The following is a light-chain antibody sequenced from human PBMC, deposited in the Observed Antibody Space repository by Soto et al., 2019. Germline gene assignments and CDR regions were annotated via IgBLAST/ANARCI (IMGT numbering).Light chain of an antibody. CDR1: SSDVGGYNY. Sequence: QSARTQAASGSGSPGEASTISCTGTSSDVGGYNYVSWYQQHPGKAPKLMIYDVSNRPSGVSNRFSGSKSGNTASLTISGLQAEDEADYYCSSYTSSSTPYVFGTGTKVTVL. CDR3: SSYTSSSTPYV. J-gene: IGLJ1*01. CDR2: DVS. V-gene: IGLV2-14*01.